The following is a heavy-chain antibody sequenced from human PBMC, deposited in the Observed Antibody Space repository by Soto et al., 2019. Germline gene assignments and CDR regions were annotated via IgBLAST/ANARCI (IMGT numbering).Heavy chain of an antibody. J-gene: IGHJ4*02. CDR2: IKSKTGGETT. Sequence: EVQLVESGGGLVKPGGSLRLSCAASGFTFSNAWMSWVRQAPGKGLEWVGRIKSKTGGETTDYAAPVKDRFTISRDDSRNTLFRQINSLTTEDTYLYYCSTDLRGVGRRDPMILPDYWGQVALVTVSS. V-gene: IGHV3-15*01. CDR1: GFTFSNAW. CDR3: STDLRGVGRRDPMILPDY. D-gene: IGHD3-10*01.